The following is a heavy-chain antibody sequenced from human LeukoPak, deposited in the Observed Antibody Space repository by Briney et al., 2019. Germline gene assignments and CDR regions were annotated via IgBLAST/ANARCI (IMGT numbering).Heavy chain of an antibody. CDR1: GFAFSSYA. J-gene: IGHJ4*02. Sequence: GGSLRLSCAASGFAFSSYAMSWVRQTPARGLEWVSSLRGDGETFYADSVKGRFALSRDEPRNTVYLQLNNLRVEDTAIYYCAKPCWVSNSDAVLWGQGTLVTVSS. CDR3: AKPCWVSNSDAVL. D-gene: IGHD4-23*01. V-gene: IGHV3-23*01. CDR2: LRGDGET.